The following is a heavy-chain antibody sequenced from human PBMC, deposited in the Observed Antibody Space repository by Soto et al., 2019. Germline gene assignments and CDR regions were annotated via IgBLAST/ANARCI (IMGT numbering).Heavy chain of an antibody. CDR3: ARDGRTLRYLEWPAAFDS. Sequence: QVQLVQSGTEVRTPGSSVKVSCKASGDSLENLAISWVRQAPGQGFEWMGGVIPVLGTTDYAQNLQDRLTIPADKSTTTVFMELSSLKSEDTAVYFCARDGRTLRYLEWPAAFDSWGQGTLVTVSS. V-gene: IGHV1-69*06. CDR1: GDSLENLA. CDR2: VIPVLGTT. J-gene: IGHJ5*01. D-gene: IGHD3-3*01.